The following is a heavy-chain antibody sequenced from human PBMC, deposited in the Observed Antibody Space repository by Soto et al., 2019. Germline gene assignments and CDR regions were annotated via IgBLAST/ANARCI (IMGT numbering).Heavy chain of an antibody. CDR1: GGSISSGGYY. D-gene: IGHD4-17*01. CDR2: IYYRGST. CDR3: ARETDYGDSPPYYYYGMDV. Sequence: QVQLQESGPGLVKPSQTLSLTCTVSGGSISSGGYYWSWIRQHPGKGLEWIGYIYYRGSTYYNPSHKGRVTISVVTSKNKFPLKLSAVTAADTAVYYCARETDYGDSPPYYYYGMDVWGHGTTVTVSS. V-gene: IGHV4-31*03. J-gene: IGHJ6*02.